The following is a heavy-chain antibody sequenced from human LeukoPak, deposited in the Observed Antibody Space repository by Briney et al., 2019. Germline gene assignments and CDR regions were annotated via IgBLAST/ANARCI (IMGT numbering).Heavy chain of an antibody. CDR1: GGPISSGDYY. V-gene: IGHV4-30-4*08. CDR2: IYYSGST. D-gene: IGHD2-15*01. Sequence: SETLSLTCTVSGGPISSGDYYWSWIRQPPGKGLEWIGYIYYSGSTYYSPSLKSRVTISVDTSKNQFSLKLSSVTAADTAVYYCARGLLENSDWFDPWGQGTLVTVSS. J-gene: IGHJ5*02. CDR3: ARGLLENSDWFDP.